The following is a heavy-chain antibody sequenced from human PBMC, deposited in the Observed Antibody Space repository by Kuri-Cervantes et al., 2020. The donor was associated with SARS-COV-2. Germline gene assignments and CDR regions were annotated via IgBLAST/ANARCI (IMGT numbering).Heavy chain of an antibody. CDR1: GYTFNIYD. D-gene: IGHD2-21*01. Sequence: ASVKVSCKASGYTFNIYDINWVRQATGQGLEWMGWMNPNSGVTGYAQKFQGRVTMTRDTSRGIAYMELSSLTSEDTAIYYCYCAPKEGFDSWGQGTLVTVSS. CDR3: YCAPKEGFDS. CDR2: MNPNSGVT. V-gene: IGHV1-8*02. J-gene: IGHJ4*02.